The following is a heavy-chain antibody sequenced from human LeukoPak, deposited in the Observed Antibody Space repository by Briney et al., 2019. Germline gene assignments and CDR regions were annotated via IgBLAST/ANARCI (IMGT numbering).Heavy chain of an antibody. Sequence: ASVKVSCKASGYTFTSYAMNWVRQAPGQGLEWMGWINTNTGNPTYAQGFTGRFVFSLDTSVSTAYLQISSLKAEDTAVYYCATHYSDSSGWYRHPVNYWGQGTLVTVSS. D-gene: IGHD6-19*01. CDR2: INTNTGNP. J-gene: IGHJ4*02. CDR3: ATHYSDSSGWYRHPVNY. CDR1: GYTFTSYA. V-gene: IGHV7-4-1*02.